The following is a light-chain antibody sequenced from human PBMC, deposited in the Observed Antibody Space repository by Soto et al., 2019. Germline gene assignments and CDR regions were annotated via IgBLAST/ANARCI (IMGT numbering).Light chain of an antibody. V-gene: IGKV1-9*01. CDR1: QGISSF. Sequence: DVQVTQSPSFLSASVGDRGTLTCRASQGISSFLAWYQQKPGKAPKRLIYATSTLQSGVPSRFSGSGSGTEFTLTISSLQPEDFATYYCQQLNSYPLTFGGGTKV. CDR2: ATS. J-gene: IGKJ4*01. CDR3: QQLNSYPLT.